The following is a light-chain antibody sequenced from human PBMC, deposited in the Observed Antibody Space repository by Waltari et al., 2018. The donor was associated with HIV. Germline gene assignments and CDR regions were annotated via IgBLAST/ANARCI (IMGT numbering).Light chain of an antibody. J-gene: IGLJ3*02. CDR2: MNN. CDR1: SSNIGRHY. CDR3: AAWDASLSAWV. V-gene: IGLV1-47*01. Sequence: QSVLTHPPSASGTPGQRVTISCSGSSSNIGRHYVYCYQQLPGTAPKLLIYMNNQRPSGVPDRFSGSKSGTSASLAISGLRSEDEADYYCAAWDASLSAWVFGGGTKLTVL.